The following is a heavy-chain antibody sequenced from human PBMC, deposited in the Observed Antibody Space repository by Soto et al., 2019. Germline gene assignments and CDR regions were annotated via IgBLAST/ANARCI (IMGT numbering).Heavy chain of an antibody. CDR2: IYYSGST. CDR3: ASGNDILTGYYFDY. D-gene: IGHD3-9*01. V-gene: IGHV4-59*01. Sequence: SETLSLTYTVSGGSISSYCWSWIRQPPGKGLEWIGYIYYSGSTNYNPSLKSRVTISVDTSKNQFSLKLSSVTAADTAVYYCASGNDILTGYYFDYWGQGTLVTVSS. CDR1: GGSISSYC. J-gene: IGHJ4*02.